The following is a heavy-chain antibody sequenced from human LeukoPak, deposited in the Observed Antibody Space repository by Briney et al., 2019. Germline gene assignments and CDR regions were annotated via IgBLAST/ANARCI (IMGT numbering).Heavy chain of an antibody. CDR1: GFTLNIYA. Sequence: PGGSLRLSWAAAGFTLNIYAMSWVRQPPGKGLEWVSSISSSGGRTYYVESVKGRFTISRDNSKNTLYLQMNSLRAEDTAVYYCAESPMTRVTTGGFDFWGQGTLVTVSS. CDR2: ISSSGGRT. V-gene: IGHV3-23*01. CDR3: AESPMTRVTTGGFDF. D-gene: IGHD4-17*01. J-gene: IGHJ4*02.